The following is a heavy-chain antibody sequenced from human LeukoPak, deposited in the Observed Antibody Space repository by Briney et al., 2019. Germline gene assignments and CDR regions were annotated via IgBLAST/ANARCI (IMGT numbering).Heavy chain of an antibody. CDR2: IYYSGSS. D-gene: IGHD5-24*01. J-gene: IGHJ4*02. Sequence: SETLSLTCTVSGGSISSSSYYWAWIRQPPGKGLEWIGNIYYSGSSYYSPSLKSRVTISVDTSKNQFSLKLSSVTAADTAVYYCARAGGYKPHYFDYWGQGTLVTVSS. CDR1: GGSISSSSYY. V-gene: IGHV4-39*07. CDR3: ARAGGYKPHYFDY.